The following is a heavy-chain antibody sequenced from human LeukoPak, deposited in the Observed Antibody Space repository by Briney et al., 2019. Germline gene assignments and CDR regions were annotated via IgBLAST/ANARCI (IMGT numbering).Heavy chain of an antibody. V-gene: IGHV4-39*01. CDR2: IYYSGIT. CDR1: GGSFSGYY. J-gene: IGHJ4*02. Sequence: PSETLSLTCAVYGGSFSGYYWGWIRQPPGKGLERIGTIYYSGITYYNPSLKSRVTISVDTSKNQFSLKLTSVTAADTAVFYRATHSSYYDTSSYSGSYYFDYWGQGTLVTVSS. D-gene: IGHD3-22*01. CDR3: ATHSSYYDTSSYSGSYYFDY.